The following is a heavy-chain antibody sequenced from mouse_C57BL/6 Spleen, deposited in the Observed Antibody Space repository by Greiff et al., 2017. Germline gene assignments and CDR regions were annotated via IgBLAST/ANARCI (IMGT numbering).Heavy chain of an antibody. CDR1: GFSLTSYG. V-gene: IGHV2-5*01. CDR2: IWRGGST. J-gene: IGHJ2*01. CDR3: ATSYDYEGYYFDY. Sequence: VKLVESGPGLVQPSQSLSITCTVSGFSLTSYGVHWVRQSPGKGLEWLGVIWRGGSTDYNAAFMSRLSITKDNSKSQVFFKMNSLQADDTAIYYCATSYDYEGYYFDYWGQGTTLTVSS. D-gene: IGHD2-4*01.